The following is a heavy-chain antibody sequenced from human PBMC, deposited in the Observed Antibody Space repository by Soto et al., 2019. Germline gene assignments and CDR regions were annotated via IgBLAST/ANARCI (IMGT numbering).Heavy chain of an antibody. CDR1: GYTFTSYG. CDR3: ARDLIGEQWQSVDY. D-gene: IGHD6-19*01. J-gene: IGHJ4*02. V-gene: IGHV1-18*01. Sequence: GASVKVSCKASGYTFTSYGISWVRQAPGQGLEWMGWISAYNGNTNYAQKLQGRVTMTTDTSTSTAYMELRSLRSDDTAVYYCARDLIGEQWQSVDYWGQGTLVTVSS. CDR2: ISAYNGNT.